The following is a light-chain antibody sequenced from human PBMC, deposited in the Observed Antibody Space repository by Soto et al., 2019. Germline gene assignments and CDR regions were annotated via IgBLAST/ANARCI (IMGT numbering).Light chain of an antibody. CDR3: QSYDSSLSGYV. J-gene: IGLJ1*01. CDR1: SSNIGAGYD. CDR2: AYN. V-gene: IGLV1-40*01. Sequence: QSVLTQPPSVSGAPGQRVTVSCTGSSSNIGAGYDVHWYQQLPGTAPKLLIYAYNNRPSGVPDRFSGSKSGTSASLAITGLQAEDEADYYCQSYDSSLSGYVFGTGTKLTVL.